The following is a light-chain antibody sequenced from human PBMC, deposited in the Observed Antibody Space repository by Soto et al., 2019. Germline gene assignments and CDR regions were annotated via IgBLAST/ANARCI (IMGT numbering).Light chain of an antibody. CDR3: CSYSTRSTYV. Sequence: QSALTQPASVSGSPGQSIAISCTGTSSDVGGYNYVSWYQQHPGKAPKLMIYDVNNRPSGVSNRFSGSKSGNTASLTISGLQAEDEDDYYCCSYSTRSTYVFVTGTKVTVL. CDR1: SSDVGGYNY. V-gene: IGLV2-14*03. CDR2: DVN. J-gene: IGLJ1*01.